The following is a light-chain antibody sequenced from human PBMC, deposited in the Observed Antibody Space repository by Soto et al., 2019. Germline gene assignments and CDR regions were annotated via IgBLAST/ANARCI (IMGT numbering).Light chain of an antibody. CDR3: QSYDSGLGGYVI. J-gene: IGLJ2*01. V-gene: IGLV1-47*01. CDR2: RND. Sequence: QSVLTQPPSASGAPGQRVTISCSGSSSNIGSNYVYWYQQLPGTAPKLLIYRNDQRPSGVPDRFSGSKSGTSASLAITGLQAEDEADYYCQSYDSGLGGYVIFGGGTKVTVL. CDR1: SSNIGSNY.